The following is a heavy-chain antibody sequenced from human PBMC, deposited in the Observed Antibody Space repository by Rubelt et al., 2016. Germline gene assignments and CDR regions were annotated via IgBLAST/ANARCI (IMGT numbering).Heavy chain of an antibody. D-gene: IGHD6-19*01. V-gene: IGHV1-24*01. J-gene: IGHJ4*02. Sequence: QVQLVQSGAEVKKPGASVKVSCKVSGYTFTELSMHWVRQAPGKGLEWMGGFDPEDGETIYAQRFQGRVTMTEEKSTDTAYMELSSLRSEDTAVYYCATGQYSSGCDYWGQGTLVTVSS. CDR2: FDPEDGET. CDR1: GYTFTELS. CDR3: ATGQYSSGCDY.